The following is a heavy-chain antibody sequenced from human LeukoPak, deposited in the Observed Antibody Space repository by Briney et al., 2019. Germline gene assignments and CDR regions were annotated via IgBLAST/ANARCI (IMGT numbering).Heavy chain of an antibody. CDR2: MNPNSGNT. D-gene: IGHD3-10*01. CDR3: ARGVYGSGDDY. J-gene: IGHJ4*02. CDR1: GYTFTSYD. V-gene: IGHV1-8*03. Sequence: GESLKISCKASGYTFTSYDINWVRQATGQGLEWMGWMNPNSGNTGYAQKFQGRVTITRNTSISTAYMELSSLRSEDTAVYYCARGVYGSGDDYWGQGTLVTVSS.